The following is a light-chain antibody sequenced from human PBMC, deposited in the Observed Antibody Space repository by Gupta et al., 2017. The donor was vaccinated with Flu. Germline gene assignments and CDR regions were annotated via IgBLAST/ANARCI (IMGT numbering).Light chain of an antibody. Sequence: DIQMTQSPSSLSASVGDRVTITCRASQSISSYLNWYQQKPGKAPKLMIYAASRLKSGVPSRFSGSGDEKDFTLTSSRRQHEDCANYYGQQSYSTPTFGQGTKLDIK. J-gene: IGKJ2*01. CDR2: AAS. V-gene: IGKV1-39*01. CDR3: QQSYSTPT. CDR1: QSISSY.